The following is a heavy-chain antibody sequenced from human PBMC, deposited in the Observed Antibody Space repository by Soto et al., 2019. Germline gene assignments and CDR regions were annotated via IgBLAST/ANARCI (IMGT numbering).Heavy chain of an antibody. CDR3: ARGDMLTGYKYWYFDL. D-gene: IGHD3-9*01. CDR2: IYYSGST. Sequence: QVQLQESGPGLVKPSQTLSLTCTVSGGSISSGGYYWSWIRQHPGKGLEWIGYIYYSGSTYYNPSLKNRVTTSVDTSKNQFPLKLRSVTAADTAVYYCARGDMLTGYKYWYFDLWGRGTLVTVSS. CDR1: GGSISSGGYY. V-gene: IGHV4-31*03. J-gene: IGHJ2*01.